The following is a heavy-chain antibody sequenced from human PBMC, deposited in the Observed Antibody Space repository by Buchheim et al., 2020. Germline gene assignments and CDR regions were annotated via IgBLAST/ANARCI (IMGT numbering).Heavy chain of an antibody. Sequence: QVLVQESGPGLVQPSETLFLTCSVSADSFSSYYWSWIRQPPGKGLEWIGYTSYSGSINYNPSLRSRVPISVDTSTSQFPLKVTSVSTADTAMYYCARQQWFNRPFDLWGQGTL. D-gene: IGHD3-22*01. CDR3: ARQQWFNRPFDL. V-gene: IGHV4-59*01. CDR2: TSYSGSI. CDR1: ADSFSSYY. J-gene: IGHJ4*02.